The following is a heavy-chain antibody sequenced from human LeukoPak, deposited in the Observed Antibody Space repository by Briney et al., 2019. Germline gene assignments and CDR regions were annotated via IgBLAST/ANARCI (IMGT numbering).Heavy chain of an antibody. CDR2: TYHSGNT. Sequence: PSETLSLTCAVYGGSFSAYYWSWIRQPPGKGLEWIGETYHSGNTNYNPSLKSRVTISVDTSKNQFSLKLSSVTAADTAVYYCARVGSTAMDNWFDPWGQGTLVTVSS. CDR3: ARVGSTAMDNWFDP. D-gene: IGHD5-18*01. CDR1: GGSFSAYY. V-gene: IGHV4-34*01. J-gene: IGHJ5*02.